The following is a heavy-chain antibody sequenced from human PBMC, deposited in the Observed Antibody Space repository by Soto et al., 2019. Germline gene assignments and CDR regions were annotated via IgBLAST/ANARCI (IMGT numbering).Heavy chain of an antibody. V-gene: IGHV3-23*01. J-gene: IGHJ5*02. D-gene: IGHD3-9*01. Sequence: GGSLRLSCAASGFTFSSYAMSWVRQAPGKGLEWVSAISGSGGSTYYADSVKGRFTISRDNSKNTLYLQMNSLRAEDTAVYYCAKDQGGSYFDWPSVFDPWGQGTLVTVSS. CDR1: GFTFSSYA. CDR2: ISGSGGST. CDR3: AKDQGGSYFDWPSVFDP.